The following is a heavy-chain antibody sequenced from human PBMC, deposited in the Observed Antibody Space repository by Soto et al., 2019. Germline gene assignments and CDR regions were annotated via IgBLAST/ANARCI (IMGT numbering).Heavy chain of an antibody. J-gene: IGHJ3*02. Sequence: ASVKVSCKASGYTFTSYDINWVRQATGQGLEWMGWMNPNSGNTGYAQKFQGRVTMTRNTSISTAYMELSSLRSEDTAVYYCARLDFWSGYPLSDAFDIWGQGTMVTVSS. CDR2: MNPNSGNT. CDR1: GYTFTSYD. CDR3: ARLDFWSGYPLSDAFDI. V-gene: IGHV1-8*01. D-gene: IGHD3-3*01.